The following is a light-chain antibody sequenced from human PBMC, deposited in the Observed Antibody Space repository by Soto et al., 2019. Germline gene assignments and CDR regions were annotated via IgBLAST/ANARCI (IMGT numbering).Light chain of an antibody. CDR2: AAS. J-gene: IGKJ4*01. CDR1: QSISNY. V-gene: IGKV1-39*01. Sequence: DMAMTQSPSSLSASVGDRVTITCRASQSISNYLNWYQHKPGKVPKLLIYAASSLQSGVPTRFSGSRSGTDFTLTINSLQPEDFATYYCQQSYGTPLSFGGGTKIEIK. CDR3: QQSYGTPLS.